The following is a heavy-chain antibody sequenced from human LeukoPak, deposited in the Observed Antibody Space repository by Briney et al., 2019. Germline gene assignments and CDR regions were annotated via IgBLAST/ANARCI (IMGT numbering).Heavy chain of an antibody. J-gene: IGHJ4*02. V-gene: IGHV3-21*01. Sequence: GGSLRLSCAASGFSFNTYSMSWVRQAPGKGPEWVSSISSSDSYIYYADSVKGRFTVSRDNAEDSLYLQMNSLRTEDTAVYYCARQFCSGKSCYYKPFDYWGQGTLVTVSS. CDR3: ARQFCSGKSCYYKPFDY. D-gene: IGHD2-15*01. CDR1: GFSFNTYS. CDR2: ISSSDSYI.